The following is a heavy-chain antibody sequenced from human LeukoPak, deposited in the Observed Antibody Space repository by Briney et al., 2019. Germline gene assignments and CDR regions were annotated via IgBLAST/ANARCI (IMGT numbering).Heavy chain of an antibody. CDR1: GFTFSSYG. V-gene: IGHV3-33*01. CDR3: ARSTGGYDYGVFDY. J-gene: IGHJ4*02. CDR2: IWYDGSNK. D-gene: IGHD5-12*01. Sequence: GGSLRLSCAASGFTFSSYGMHWVRQAPGKGLEWVAVIWYDGSNKCYADSVKGRFTISRDNSKNTLYLQMNSLRAEDTAVYYCARSTGGYDYGVFDYWGQGTLVTVSS.